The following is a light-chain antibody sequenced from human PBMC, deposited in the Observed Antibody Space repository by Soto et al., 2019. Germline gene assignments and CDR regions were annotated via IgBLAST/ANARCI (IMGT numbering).Light chain of an antibody. Sequence: ILLTPAPGTLAFSPGERATLSCRASQSVSRNYLAWYQHKPGQAPTLLIYGASRRTPGIPDRFSGRGSGTDFTLTISGLEPEDFAVYYCQQYGDSPRTFGQGTKVDIK. CDR3: QQYGDSPRT. V-gene: IGKV3-20*01. J-gene: IGKJ1*01. CDR2: GAS. CDR1: QSVSRNY.